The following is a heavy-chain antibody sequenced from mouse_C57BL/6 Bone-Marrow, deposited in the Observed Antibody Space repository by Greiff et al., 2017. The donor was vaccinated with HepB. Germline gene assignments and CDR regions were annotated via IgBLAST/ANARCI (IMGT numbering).Heavy chain of an antibody. V-gene: IGHV14-4*01. CDR3: TTLYGFDY. CDR1: GFNIKDDY. D-gene: IGHD1-1*01. J-gene: IGHJ2*01. Sequence: VQLQQSGAELVRPGASVKLSCTASGFNIKDDYMHWVKQRPEQGLEWIGWIDPENGDTEYASKVQGKATITADTSSNTAYLQLSSLTSDDTAVYYCTTLYGFDYWGQGTTLTVSS. CDR2: IDPENGDT.